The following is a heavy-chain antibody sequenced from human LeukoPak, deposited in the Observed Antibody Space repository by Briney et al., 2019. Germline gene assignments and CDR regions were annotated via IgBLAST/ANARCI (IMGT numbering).Heavy chain of an antibody. V-gene: IGHV3-11*04. J-gene: IGHJ4*02. Sequence: GGSLRLSCAASGFTFSDYYMSWIRQAPGKGLEWVSYISSSGSTIYYADSVKGRFTISRDNSKNTLYLQMNSLRAEDSAVYYCARSDSRGYLGYFDYWGQGTLVTVSS. CDR3: ARSDSRGYLGYFDY. D-gene: IGHD3-22*01. CDR1: GFTFSDYY. CDR2: ISSSGSTI.